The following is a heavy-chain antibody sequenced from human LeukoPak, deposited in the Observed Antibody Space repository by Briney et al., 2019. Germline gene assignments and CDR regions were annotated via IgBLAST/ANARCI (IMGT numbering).Heavy chain of an antibody. CDR3: ARGLNIVVVPAVRLYYYYMDV. J-gene: IGHJ6*03. D-gene: IGHD2-2*01. Sequence: PSETLSLTCAVYGGSFSGYYWSWLRQPPGKGLEWIGEINHSGSTNYNPSLKSRVTISVDTSKNQFSLKLSSVTAADTAVYYCARGLNIVVVPAVRLYYYYMDVWGKGTTVTVSS. CDR2: INHSGST. V-gene: IGHV4-34*01. CDR1: GGSFSGYY.